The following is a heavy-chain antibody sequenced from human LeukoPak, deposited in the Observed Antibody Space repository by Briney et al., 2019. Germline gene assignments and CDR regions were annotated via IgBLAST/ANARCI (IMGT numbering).Heavy chain of an antibody. D-gene: IGHD3-22*01. CDR2: IYTSGST. V-gene: IGHV4-61*02. Sequence: PSQTLSLTRTVSGGSISRGSYYWSWIRQPAGKGLEWIGRIYTSGSTNYNPSLKSRVTISVDTSQNQFSLKLSSVTAADTAVYYCARATTGGYYNCWGQGTLVTVSS. J-gene: IGHJ4*02. CDR1: GGSISRGSYY. CDR3: ARATTGGYYNC.